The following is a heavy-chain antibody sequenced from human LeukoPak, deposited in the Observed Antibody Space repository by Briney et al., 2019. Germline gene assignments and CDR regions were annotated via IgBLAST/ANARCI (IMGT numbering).Heavy chain of an antibody. CDR1: GYTFTSYD. Sequence: ASVKVSCKASGYTFTSYDINWVRQATGQGREWMGWMNPNSGNTGYAQKFQGRVTMTRNTSISTAYMELSSLRSEDTAVYYCARVPGDPYSSGWFGDFDYWGQGTLVTVSS. CDR3: ARVPGDPYSSGWFGDFDY. V-gene: IGHV1-8*01. J-gene: IGHJ4*02. D-gene: IGHD6-19*01. CDR2: MNPNSGNT.